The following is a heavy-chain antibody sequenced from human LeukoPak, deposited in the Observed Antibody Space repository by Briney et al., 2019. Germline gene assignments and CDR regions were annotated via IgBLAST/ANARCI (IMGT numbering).Heavy chain of an antibody. CDR1: GFTFSTYW. V-gene: IGHV3-74*01. Sequence: GGSLRLSCAASGFTFSTYWMHWVRQAPGKGLVWVSRVNSDGTITNYADSVKGRFTISRGNAKNTQYLQMNSLRAEDTGVYYCARRMETSGSFDYWGQGTLVTVSS. CDR2: VNSDGTIT. D-gene: IGHD6-19*01. CDR3: ARRMETSGSFDY. J-gene: IGHJ4*02.